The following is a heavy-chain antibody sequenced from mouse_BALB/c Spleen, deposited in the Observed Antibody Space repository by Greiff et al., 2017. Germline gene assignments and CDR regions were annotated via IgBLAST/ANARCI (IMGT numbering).Heavy chain of an antibody. V-gene: IGHV5-12-1*01. J-gene: IGHJ1*01. CDR2: ISSGGGST. Sequence: EVMLVESGGGLVKPGGSLKLSCAASGFAFSSYDMSWVRQTPEKRLEWVAYISSGGGSTYYPDTVKGRFTISRDNAKNTLYLQMSSLKSEDTAMYYCARHLYWYFDVWGAGTTVTVSS. CDR3: ARHLYWYFDV. CDR1: GFAFSSYD.